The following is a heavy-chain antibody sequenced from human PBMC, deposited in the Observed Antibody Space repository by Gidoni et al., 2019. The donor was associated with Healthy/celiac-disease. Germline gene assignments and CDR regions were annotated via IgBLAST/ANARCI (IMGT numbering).Heavy chain of an antibody. CDR3: ARASLELRNYYYYYGMDV. V-gene: IGHV1-69*01. CDR2: IIPIFGTA. D-gene: IGHD1-7*01. Sequence: QVQLVQSGPEVKKPGSSVKVSCKASGGTFRSYAISWVRQAPGQGLEWRGGIIPIFGTANYEQKFQGRVTITADESTSTAYMELSSLRSEDTAVYYCARASLELRNYYYYYGMDVWGQGTTVTVSS. CDR1: GGTFRSYA. J-gene: IGHJ6*02.